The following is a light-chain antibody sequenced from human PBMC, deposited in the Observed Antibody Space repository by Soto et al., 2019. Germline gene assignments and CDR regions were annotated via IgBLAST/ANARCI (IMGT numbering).Light chain of an antibody. V-gene: IGKV3-20*01. Sequence: EIVLTQSPGTLSLSPGERATLSCRASQSVSSSYLAWYQQKPGQAPRLLIYGASSRATGIPDRFSGSGSGTDVTLTISRLETEDFAVYYCHQYGSSARTFGQGTKVEIK. CDR3: HQYGSSART. CDR1: QSVSSSY. J-gene: IGKJ1*01. CDR2: GAS.